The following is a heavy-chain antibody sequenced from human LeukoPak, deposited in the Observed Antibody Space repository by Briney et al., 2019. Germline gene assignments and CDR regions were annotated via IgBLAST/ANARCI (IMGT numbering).Heavy chain of an antibody. V-gene: IGHV4-30-4*07. CDR3: ARGDIVVPAAIDY. CDR1: GGSISSGGYS. D-gene: IGHD2-2*01. CDR2: IYYSGST. J-gene: IGHJ4*02. Sequence: SQTLSLTCAVSGGSISSGGYSWSWIRQPPGKGLEWIGYIYYSGSTYYNPSLKSRVTISVDTSKNQFSLKLSSVTAADTAVYYCARGDIVVPAAIDYWGQGTLVTVSS.